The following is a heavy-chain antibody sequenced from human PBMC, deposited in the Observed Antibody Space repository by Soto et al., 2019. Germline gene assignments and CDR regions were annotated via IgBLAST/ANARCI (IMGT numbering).Heavy chain of an antibody. CDR3: ARDRVGDGAYSLDY. D-gene: IGHD3-10*01. CDR2: LRTNGVT. CDR1: GLGGDK. Sequence: GGSLRLSCAASGLGGDKLGWVRQAPGKGLEWVASLRTNGVTQYADSVKGRFTVSRDSSTNTQYLRMNSLRVEDTAVYYCARDRVGDGAYSLDYWAQGVLVTVSS. J-gene: IGHJ4*02. V-gene: IGHV3-53*01.